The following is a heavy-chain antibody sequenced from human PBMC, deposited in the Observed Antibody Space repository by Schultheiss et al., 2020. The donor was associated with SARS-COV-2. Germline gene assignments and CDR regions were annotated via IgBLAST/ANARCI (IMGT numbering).Heavy chain of an antibody. V-gene: IGHV3-33*08. Sequence: GGSLRLSCAASGFTFSSYSMNWVRQAPGKGLEWVAVIWYDGSNKYYADSVKGRFTISRDNSKNTLYLQMNSLRAEDTAVYYCARDVRYCSSTSCLLNYMDVWGKGTTVTVSS. CDR2: IWYDGSNK. D-gene: IGHD2-2*01. CDR3: ARDVRYCSSTSCLLNYMDV. J-gene: IGHJ6*03. CDR1: GFTFSSYS.